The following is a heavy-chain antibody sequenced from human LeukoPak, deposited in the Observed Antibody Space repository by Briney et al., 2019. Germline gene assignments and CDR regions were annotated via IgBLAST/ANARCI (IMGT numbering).Heavy chain of an antibody. J-gene: IGHJ4*02. Sequence: GESLKISCKGSGYSFSNYWIGWVRQLPGKGLEWMGIIYPGDSDTRYSPSFQGQATFSADKSISTAYLQWSSLKASDTAMYYCARQSLSAYSGDYWGQGTLVTVSS. V-gene: IGHV5-51*01. CDR2: IYPGDSDT. D-gene: IGHD1-26*01. CDR3: ARQSLSAYSGDY. CDR1: GYSFSNYW.